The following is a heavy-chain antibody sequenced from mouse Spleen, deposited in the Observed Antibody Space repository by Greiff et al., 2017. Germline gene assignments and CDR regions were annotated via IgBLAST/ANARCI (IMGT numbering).Heavy chain of an antibody. CDR1: GYTFTSYT. CDR2: INPSSGYT. J-gene: IGHJ2*01. Sequence: VQGVESGAELARPGASVKMSCKASGYTFTSYTMHWVKQRPGQGLEWIGYINPSSGYTKYNQKFKDKATLTADKSSSTAYMQLSSLTSEDSAVYYCARWLRSFDYWGQGTTLTVSS. CDR3: ARWLRSFDY. V-gene: IGHV1-4*01. D-gene: IGHD2-2*01.